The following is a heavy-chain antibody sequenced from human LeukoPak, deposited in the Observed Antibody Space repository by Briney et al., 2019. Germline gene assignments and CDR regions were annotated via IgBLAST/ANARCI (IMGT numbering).Heavy chain of an antibody. CDR3: ARSYGGHYDY. CDR2: IGTAGDT. D-gene: IGHD4-23*01. CDR1: GFTFSSYD. Sequence: GGSLRLSCAASGFTFSSYDMHWVRQATGRGLEWVSAIGTAGDTYYPGSVKGRFTISRENAKNSLYLQMNSLRAGDTAVYYCARSYGGHYDYWGQGTLVTVPS. J-gene: IGHJ4*02. V-gene: IGHV3-13*01.